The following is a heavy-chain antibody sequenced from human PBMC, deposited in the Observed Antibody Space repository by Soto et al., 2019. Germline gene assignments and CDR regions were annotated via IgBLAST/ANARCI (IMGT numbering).Heavy chain of an antibody. J-gene: IGHJ4*02. CDR2: IIPIFGTA. CDR3: AKSPDLYYDILTGYYKGRSYYFDY. V-gene: IGHV1-69*13. Sequence: GASVNVSCKASGGTFSSYAISWVRQAPGQGLEWMGGIIPIFGTANYAQKFQGRVTITADESTSTAYMELSSLRSEDTAVYYCAKSPDLYYDILTGYYKGRSYYFDYWGQGTLVTVSS. D-gene: IGHD3-9*01. CDR1: GGTFSSYA.